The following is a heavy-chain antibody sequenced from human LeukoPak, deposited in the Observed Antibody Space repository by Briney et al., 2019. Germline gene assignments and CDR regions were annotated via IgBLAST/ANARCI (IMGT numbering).Heavy chain of an antibody. CDR3: AQTGGLVPGRYFVY. D-gene: IGHD6-6*01. Sequence: GGSLRLSCVGSGVIVRSNYMTWVRQAPGKGLEWVSSLSNTGDNTYYADSVKGRFTISRDNSKNTLYLQMSSLRAEDTAVYYCAQTGGLVPGRYFVYWGQGTLVTVSS. V-gene: IGHV3-23*01. J-gene: IGHJ4*02. CDR2: LSNTGDNT. CDR1: GVIVRSNY.